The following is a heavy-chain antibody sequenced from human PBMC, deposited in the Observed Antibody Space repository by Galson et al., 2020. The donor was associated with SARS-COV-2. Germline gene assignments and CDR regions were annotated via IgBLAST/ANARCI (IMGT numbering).Heavy chain of an antibody. D-gene: IGHD2-2*02. J-gene: IGHJ5*02. CDR1: GYTLTKLS. Sequence: ASVKVSCKVSGYTLTKLSMHWVRQAPGKGLEWMGGFDPEDGETIYAQKFQGRVTMTEDTSTDTAYMELSSLRSEDTAVYYCATGAPHCSSTSCHNNWFDPWGQGTLVTVSS. CDR2: FDPEDGET. CDR3: ATGAPHCSSTSCHNNWFDP. V-gene: IGHV1-24*01.